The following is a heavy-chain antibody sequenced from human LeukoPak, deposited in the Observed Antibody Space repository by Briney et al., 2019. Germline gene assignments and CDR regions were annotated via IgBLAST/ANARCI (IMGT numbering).Heavy chain of an antibody. CDR1: GYIFTSYG. J-gene: IGHJ4*02. CDR2: ISGYNGHT. CDR3: ARDLTHRRNYDNSGYQIVPAF. Sequence: ASVKVSCKASGYIFTSYGISWMRQAPGQGLEWMGWISGYNGHTKYAQKVQARVTMTTDTSTSTAYTELRSLRSDDTAVYYCARDLTHRRNYDNSGYQIVPAFWGQGTLVTVSS. D-gene: IGHD3-22*01. V-gene: IGHV1-18*01.